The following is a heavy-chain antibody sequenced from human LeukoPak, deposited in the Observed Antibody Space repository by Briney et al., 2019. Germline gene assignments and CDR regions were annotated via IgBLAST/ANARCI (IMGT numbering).Heavy chain of an antibody. CDR1: GFTFDDYA. J-gene: IGHJ6*02. CDR2: ISWNSGSI. D-gene: IGHD6-19*01. CDR3: AKDMVAGAGSSYGMDV. Sequence: GRSLRLSCAASGFTFDDYAMHWVRQAQGKGLEWVSGISWNSGSIGYADSVKGRFTISRDNAKNSLYLQMNSLRAEDTALYYCAKDMVAGAGSSYGMDVWGQGTTVTVSS. V-gene: IGHV3-9*01.